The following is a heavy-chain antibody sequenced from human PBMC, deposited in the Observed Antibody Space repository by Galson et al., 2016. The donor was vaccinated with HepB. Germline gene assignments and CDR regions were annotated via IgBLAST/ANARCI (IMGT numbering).Heavy chain of an antibody. Sequence: SLRLSCAASGFTFSSYTMSWVRQAPGKGLEWVSAVSGSGGSTYYADSVKGRFSISRDNSKNTLYLQMNSLRAEDTAVYYCAQPGVREIVVVVGPRYYFDNWGQGTLVTVSS. V-gene: IGHV3-23*01. CDR3: AQPGVREIVVVVGPRYYFDN. D-gene: IGHD2-15*01. J-gene: IGHJ4*02. CDR1: GFTFSSYT. CDR2: VSGSGGST.